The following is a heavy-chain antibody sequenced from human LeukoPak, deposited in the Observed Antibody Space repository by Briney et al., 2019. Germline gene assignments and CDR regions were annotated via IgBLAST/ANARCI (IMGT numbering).Heavy chain of an antibody. Sequence: GGSLRLSCAASGFTFSSYWMSWVRQAPGNGLEWVADIKQDGGDKNYVDSVKGRFTISRDNAKNSLYLQMNSLRAEDTAVYYCAKSGGSYYDYWGQGTLVTASS. V-gene: IGHV3-7*01. J-gene: IGHJ4*02. CDR2: IKQDGGDK. CDR1: GFTFSSYW. CDR3: AKSGGSYYDY. D-gene: IGHD2-15*01.